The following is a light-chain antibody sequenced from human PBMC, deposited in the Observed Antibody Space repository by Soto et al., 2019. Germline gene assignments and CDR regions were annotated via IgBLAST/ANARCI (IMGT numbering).Light chain of an antibody. CDR2: GNS. J-gene: IGLJ3*02. Sequence: QSVLTQPPSVSGAPGQRVTISCTGSSSNIGAGYDVHWYQQLPGTAPKLLIYGNSNRPTGVPDRFSGPKSGTSASLAITGLQAEDGADYYCQSYNSSRRSWVFGGGTQLT. V-gene: IGLV1-40*01. CDR3: QSYNSSRRSWV. CDR1: SSNIGAGYD.